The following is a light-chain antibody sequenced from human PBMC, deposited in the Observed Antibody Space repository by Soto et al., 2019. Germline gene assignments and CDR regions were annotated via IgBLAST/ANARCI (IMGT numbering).Light chain of an antibody. CDR2: GAS. V-gene: IGKV3-15*01. CDR1: QSVGNN. CDR3: QQYNNWPPIT. Sequence: EIVMTQAPATLSMSPGERVTLSCRASQSVGNNLAWYQQKPGQAPRLLMYGASTRATGFPARVSGSGSGTEFTLTISSLQSEDFAVYYCQQYNNWPPITFGQGTRLEIK. J-gene: IGKJ5*01.